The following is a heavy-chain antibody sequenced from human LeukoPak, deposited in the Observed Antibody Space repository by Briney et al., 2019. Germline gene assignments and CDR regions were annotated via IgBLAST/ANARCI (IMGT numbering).Heavy chain of an antibody. CDR3: ASRTQRFLEMYYFDY. V-gene: IGHV4-34*01. J-gene: IGHJ4*02. CDR1: GGSFSGYY. D-gene: IGHD3-3*01. Sequence: SETLSLTCAVYGGSFSGYYWGWIRQPPGKGLEWIGEINHSGSTNYNPSLKSRVTISVDTSKNQFSLKLSSVTAADTAVYYCASRTQRFLEMYYFDYWGQGTLVTVSS. CDR2: INHSGST.